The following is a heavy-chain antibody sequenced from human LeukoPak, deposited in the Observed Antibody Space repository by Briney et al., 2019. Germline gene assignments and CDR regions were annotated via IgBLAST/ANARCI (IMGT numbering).Heavy chain of an antibody. J-gene: IGHJ4*02. CDR2: INHSGST. V-gene: IGHV4-34*01. D-gene: IGHD4-11*01. CDR1: GGSFSGYY. CDR3: ARERQWETTVTYFDY. Sequence: SETLSLTCAVYGGSFSGYYWSWIRQPPGKGLEWIGEINHSGSTNYNPSLKSRVTISVDTSKNQFSLKLSSVTAADTAVYYCARERQWETTVTYFDYWGQGTLVTVSS.